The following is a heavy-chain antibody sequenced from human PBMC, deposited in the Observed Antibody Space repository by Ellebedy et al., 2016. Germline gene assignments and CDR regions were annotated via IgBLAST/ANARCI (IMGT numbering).Heavy chain of an antibody. CDR1: GGSFNNYY. D-gene: IGHD3-9*01. CDR2: INHSGST. CDR3: ARFRRYDILTGYYFDWFDP. V-gene: IGHV4-34*01. J-gene: IGHJ5*02. Sequence: SETLSLXXAVFGGSFNNYYWSWIRQPPGKGLEWIGEINHSGSTNYNPSLKSRFTISVDTSKNQFSLKLSSVTAADTAVYYCARFRRYDILTGYYFDWFDPWGQGTLVTVSS.